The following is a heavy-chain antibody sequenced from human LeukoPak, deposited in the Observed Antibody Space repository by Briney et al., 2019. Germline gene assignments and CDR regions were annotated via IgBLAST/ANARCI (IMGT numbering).Heavy chain of an antibody. CDR3: AILRTVADPGGFDY. Sequence: GLXXXXXIYPGPSHTRYSPSFQRHLTISADQSISTAYLQWSSLKAPDTAMYYCAILRTVADPGGFDYWGQGTLVTVSS. D-gene: IGHD6-19*01. V-gene: IGHV5-51*01. J-gene: IGHJ4*02. CDR2: IYPGPSHT.